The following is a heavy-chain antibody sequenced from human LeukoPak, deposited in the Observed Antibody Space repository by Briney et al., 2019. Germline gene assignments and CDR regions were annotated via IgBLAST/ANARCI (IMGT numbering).Heavy chain of an antibody. CDR1: GFTFSSYS. D-gene: IGHD3-9*01. Sequence: GGSLRLSCAASGFTFSSYSMNWVRQAPGKGLEWVSSISSSSSYIYYADSVKGRFTISRDNAKNSLYLQMNSLRAEDTAVYYCARAVRYFDWLLYPHYYYYMDVWGKGTTVTVS. V-gene: IGHV3-21*01. CDR3: ARAVRYFDWLLYPHYYYYMDV. J-gene: IGHJ6*03. CDR2: ISSSSSYI.